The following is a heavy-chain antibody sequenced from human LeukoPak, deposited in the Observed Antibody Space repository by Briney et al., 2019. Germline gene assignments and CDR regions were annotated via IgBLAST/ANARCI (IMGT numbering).Heavy chain of an antibody. J-gene: IGHJ4*02. D-gene: IGHD6-13*01. CDR1: GFTFSSYS. V-gene: IGHV3-21*01. CDR3: AMELSYSSSWYFDY. Sequence: GGSLRLPCAASGFTFSSYSMNWVRQAPGKGLEWVSSISSSSGYIYYADSVKGRFTISRDNSKNTLYLQMNSLRAEDTAVYYCAMELSYSSSWYFDYWGQGTLVTVSS. CDR2: ISSSSGYI.